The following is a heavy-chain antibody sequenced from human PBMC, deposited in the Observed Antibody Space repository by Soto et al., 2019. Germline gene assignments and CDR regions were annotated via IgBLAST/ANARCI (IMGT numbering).Heavy chain of an antibody. J-gene: IGHJ4*02. V-gene: IGHV4-61*01. Sequence: SETLSLTCTVSGGSVSSGSYYWSWIRQPPGKGLEWIGYIYYSGSTNYNPSLKSRVTISVDTSKNQFSLKLSSVTAADTAVYYCARDSEQKTYYYDSSGYYHFDYWGQGTLVTVSS. CDR2: IYYSGST. CDR3: ARDSEQKTYYYDSSGYYHFDY. CDR1: GGSVSSGSYY. D-gene: IGHD3-22*01.